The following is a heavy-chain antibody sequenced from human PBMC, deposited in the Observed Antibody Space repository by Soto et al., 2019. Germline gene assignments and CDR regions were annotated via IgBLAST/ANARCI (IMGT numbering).Heavy chain of an antibody. CDR3: AREYCSGGSCSTNWFDP. J-gene: IGHJ5*02. CDR1: GFTFSSYG. CDR2: IWYDGSNK. D-gene: IGHD2-15*01. Sequence: GGSLRLSCAASGFTFSSYGMHWVRQAPGKGLEWVAVIWYDGSNKYYADSVKGRFTISRDDSKNTLYLQMNSLRAEDTAVYYCAREYCSGGSCSTNWFDPWGQGTLVTVSS. V-gene: IGHV3-33*01.